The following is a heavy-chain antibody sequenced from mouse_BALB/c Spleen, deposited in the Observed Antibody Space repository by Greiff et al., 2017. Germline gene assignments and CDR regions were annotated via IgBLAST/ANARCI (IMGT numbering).Heavy chain of an antibody. J-gene: IGHJ3*01. CDR1: GYSITSGYY. D-gene: IGHD2-3*01. CDR2: ISYDGSN. Sequence: EVKLQESGPGLVKPSQSLSLTCSVTGYSITSGYYWNWIRQFPGNKLEWMGYISYDGSNNYNPSLKNRISITRDTSKNQFFLKLNSVTTEDTATYYCAREGNDGYSGWFAYWGQGTLVTVS. V-gene: IGHV3-6*02. CDR3: AREGNDGYSGWFAY.